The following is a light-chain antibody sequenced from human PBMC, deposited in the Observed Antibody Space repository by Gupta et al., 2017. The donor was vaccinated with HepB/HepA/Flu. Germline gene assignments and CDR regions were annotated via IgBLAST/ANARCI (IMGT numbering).Light chain of an antibody. CDR3: SSDACSDNLV. CDR2: EVY. J-gene: IGLJ2*01. CDR1: TSDVGGYNY. Sequence: QSALTQPPSASGCPGQSVTISCTGTTSDVGGYNYVSWYQPHPGKAPKLMIFEVYHRPSGVPVRFSVSKSGNTASLTFSGLQAEDEADYYCSSDACSDNLVFGGGTKLTVL. V-gene: IGLV2-8*01.